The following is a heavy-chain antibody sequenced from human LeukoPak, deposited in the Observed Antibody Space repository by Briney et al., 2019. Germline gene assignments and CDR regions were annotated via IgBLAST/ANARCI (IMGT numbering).Heavy chain of an antibody. Sequence: ASVKVSCEASGYMFTGYYMHWLRQAPGQGLECMGRINPDTGRTNYAQNFQGRITMTRDTSISTAYMELSRLRSDDTAVYYCARNRGGDHYFDYWGQGTLVTVSS. CDR1: GYMFTGYY. CDR2: INPDTGRT. J-gene: IGHJ4*02. CDR3: ARNRGGDHYFDY. V-gene: IGHV1-2*02. D-gene: IGHD2-21*02.